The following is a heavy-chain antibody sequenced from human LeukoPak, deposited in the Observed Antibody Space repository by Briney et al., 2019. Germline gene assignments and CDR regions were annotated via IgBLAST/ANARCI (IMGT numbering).Heavy chain of an antibody. Sequence: ASVKVSCKASGYTFTSYGISWVRQAPGQGLEWMGWISAYNGNTNYAQKLQGRVTMTTDTSTSTAYMELRSLRSDDTAVYYCARDPITIFGVVTPRYYYMDVWGKGTTVTVSS. CDR1: GYTFTSYG. J-gene: IGHJ6*03. CDR3: ARDPITIFGVVTPRYYYMDV. D-gene: IGHD3-3*01. V-gene: IGHV1-18*01. CDR2: ISAYNGNT.